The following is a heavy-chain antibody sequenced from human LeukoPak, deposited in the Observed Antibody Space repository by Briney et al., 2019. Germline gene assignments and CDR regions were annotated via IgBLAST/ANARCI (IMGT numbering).Heavy chain of an antibody. Sequence: PETLSLTCTVSGGSISSYYWSWIRQPPGKGLEWIGYIYYSGSTNYNPSLKSRVTISVDTSKNQFSLKLSSVTAADTAVYYCARADPYDSSGTFDYWGQGTLVTVSS. J-gene: IGHJ4*02. CDR1: GGSISSYY. CDR2: IYYSGST. V-gene: IGHV4-59*01. D-gene: IGHD3-22*01. CDR3: ARADPYDSSGTFDY.